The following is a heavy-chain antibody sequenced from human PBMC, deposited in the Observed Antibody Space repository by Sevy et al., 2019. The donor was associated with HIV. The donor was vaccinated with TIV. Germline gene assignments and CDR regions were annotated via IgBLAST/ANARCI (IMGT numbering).Heavy chain of an antibody. CDR3: TRDGGGDYFDY. Sequence: GGSLRLSCAASGFTFRRYAMHWVRQAPGQGLESVAVISYDGGITYHADSVKGRFTISRDNSENTLYLQMNSLRAEDTAVYYCTRDGGGDYFDYWGLGTLVTVSS. D-gene: IGHD2-15*01. CDR2: ISYDGGIT. CDR1: GFTFRRYA. J-gene: IGHJ4*02. V-gene: IGHV3-30*04.